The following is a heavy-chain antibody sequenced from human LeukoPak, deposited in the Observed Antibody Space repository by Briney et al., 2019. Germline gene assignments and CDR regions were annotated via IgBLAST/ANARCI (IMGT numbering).Heavy chain of an antibody. J-gene: IGHJ2*01. CDR1: GYTFTGYY. Sequence: ASVKVSCKASGYTFTGYYMHWVRQAPGQGLEWMGWISAYNGNTNYAQKLQGRVTMTTDTSTSTAYMELRSLRSDDTAVYYCARNGGSYYGPWYFDLWGRGTLVTVSS. D-gene: IGHD1-26*01. CDR3: ARNGGSYYGPWYFDL. V-gene: IGHV1-18*04. CDR2: ISAYNGNT.